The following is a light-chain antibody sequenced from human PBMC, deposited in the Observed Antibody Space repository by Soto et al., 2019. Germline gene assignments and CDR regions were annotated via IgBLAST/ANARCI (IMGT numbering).Light chain of an antibody. CDR3: QQLNSFPLT. V-gene: IGKV1-9*01. CDR1: QDFSNY. Sequence: DIQLTQSPSFLSASIGDRVTITCWASQDFSNYLAWYQEKPGEAPKLLIYVASTLHSGLPSRFSGSGSGTEFTLTISSLQPEDFATYYCQQLNSFPLTFGGGTKVDIK. J-gene: IGKJ4*01. CDR2: VAS.